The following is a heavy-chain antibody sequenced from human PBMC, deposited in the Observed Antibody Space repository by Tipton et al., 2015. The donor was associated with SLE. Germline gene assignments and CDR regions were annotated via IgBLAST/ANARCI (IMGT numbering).Heavy chain of an antibody. V-gene: IGHV4-34*01. CDR3: ARENSGNLSFDY. Sequence: TLSLTCAVYGGSFSGYYWSWIRQSPGKGLEWIGEINHRGGTNYNPSLKSRVTISVDTSKSQFSLKLSSVTAADTAVYYCARENSGNLSFDYWGQGTLVTVSS. D-gene: IGHD4-23*01. J-gene: IGHJ4*02. CDR2: INHRGGT. CDR1: GGSFSGYY.